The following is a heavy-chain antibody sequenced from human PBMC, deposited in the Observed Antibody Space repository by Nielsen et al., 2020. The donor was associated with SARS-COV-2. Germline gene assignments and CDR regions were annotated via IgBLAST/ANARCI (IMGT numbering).Heavy chain of an antibody. CDR1: GFTFSSYA. V-gene: IGHV3-64*04. CDR2: IKSNGIST. J-gene: IGHJ6*03. CDR3: AKVGYSGSYFFYYYYMDV. D-gene: IGHD1-26*01. Sequence: GGSLRLSCSASGFTFSSYAMHWVRQAPGKGLEYVSAIKSNGISTYYADSVKGRFTISRDNSKNTLSLQMNSLRAEDTAVYYCAKVGYSGSYFFYYYYMDVWGKGTTVTVSS.